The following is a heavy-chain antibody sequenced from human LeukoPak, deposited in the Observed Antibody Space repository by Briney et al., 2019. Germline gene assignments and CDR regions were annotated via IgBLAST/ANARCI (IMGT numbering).Heavy chain of an antibody. CDR3: ARWRGYSSGWSGPFDD. V-gene: IGHV1-2*02. CDR1: GYTFTGHY. CDR2: IDAKSGGT. Sequence: GASVKVSCKASGYTFTGHYVHWVRQAPGQGLEWMGWIDAKSGGTKYAQRFQGRVTMTRDTSINTGYMELSSLTSDDTAVYYCARWRGYSSGWSGPFDDWGQGTLVTVSS. J-gene: IGHJ4*02. D-gene: IGHD6-13*01.